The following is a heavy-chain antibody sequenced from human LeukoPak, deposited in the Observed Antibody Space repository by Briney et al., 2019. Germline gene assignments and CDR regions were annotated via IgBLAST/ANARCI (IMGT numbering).Heavy chain of an antibody. Sequence: SVKVSCKASGGTFSSYATSWVRQAPGQGLEWMGGIIPIFGTANYAQKFQGRVTITTDESTSTAYMELSSLRSEDTAVYYCARRSGGYYYDSSGYSDDAFDIWGQGTMVTVSS. D-gene: IGHD3-22*01. CDR3: ARRSGGYYYDSSGYSDDAFDI. V-gene: IGHV1-69*05. J-gene: IGHJ3*02. CDR2: IIPIFGTA. CDR1: GGTFSSYA.